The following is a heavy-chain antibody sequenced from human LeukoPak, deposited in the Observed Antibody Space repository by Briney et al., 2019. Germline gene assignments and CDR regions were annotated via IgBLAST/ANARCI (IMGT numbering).Heavy chain of an antibody. V-gene: IGHV3-7*01. CDR3: AREMAMAVAGISWFDP. Sequence: AGGSLRLSCAASGFTFSSYWMSWVRQAPGKGLEWVANIKQDGSEKYYVVSVKGRFTIPRDNAKNSLSLQMNSLRAEDTAVYYCAREMAMAVAGISWFDPWGQGTLVTVSS. CDR1: GFTFSSYW. CDR2: IKQDGSEK. D-gene: IGHD6-19*01. J-gene: IGHJ5*02.